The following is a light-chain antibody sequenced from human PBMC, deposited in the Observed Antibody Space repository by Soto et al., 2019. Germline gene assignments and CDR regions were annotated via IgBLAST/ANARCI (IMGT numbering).Light chain of an antibody. Sequence: QSVLAQPASVSGSPGQSITISCTGTHNDVGHENFVSWYQQHPDKVPKLIIYDVTRRASGVSSRFSASKSGNTAYLAISGLQADDEADYYCCSYRSDIPRSYVFGTGTKLTVL. CDR3: CSYRSDIPRSYV. V-gene: IGLV2-14*03. CDR1: HNDVGHENF. CDR2: DVT. J-gene: IGLJ1*01.